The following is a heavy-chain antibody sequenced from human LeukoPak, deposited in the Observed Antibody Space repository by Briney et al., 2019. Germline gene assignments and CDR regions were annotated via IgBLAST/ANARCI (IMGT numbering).Heavy chain of an antibody. CDR1: GFTFSSYE. Sequence: GGSLRLSCAASGFTFSSYEMNWVRQAPGQGLEWVSYISSSGSTIYYADSVKGRFTISRDNAKNSLYLQMNSLRAEDTAVYYCARYPDYDFWSGYYTGPDYWGQGTLVTVSS. D-gene: IGHD3-3*01. V-gene: IGHV3-48*03. CDR3: ARYPDYDFWSGYYTGPDY. J-gene: IGHJ4*02. CDR2: ISSSGSTI.